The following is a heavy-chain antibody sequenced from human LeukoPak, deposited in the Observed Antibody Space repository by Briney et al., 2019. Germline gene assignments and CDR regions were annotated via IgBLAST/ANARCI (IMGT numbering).Heavy chain of an antibody. V-gene: IGHV4-34*01. CDR2: INDSGRI. J-gene: IGHJ6*03. CDR3: ARGIRGYCSSTSCPRFDYYYYYMDV. CDR1: GGSFSNYY. D-gene: IGHD2-2*01. Sequence: SVTLSLTCAVYGGSFSNYYWSWIRQPPGKGLEWIGEINDSGRINYNPSLMSRVTISVDTSKNQFSLKLSSVTAADTAVYYCARGIRGYCSSTSCPRFDYYYYYMDVWGKGTTVTVSS.